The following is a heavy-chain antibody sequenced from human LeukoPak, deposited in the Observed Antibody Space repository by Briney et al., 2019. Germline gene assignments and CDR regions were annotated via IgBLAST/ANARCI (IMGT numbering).Heavy chain of an antibody. J-gene: IGHJ4*02. CDR3: ARNTIYCGGDCYAPY. CDR2: ISSSGSTI. Sequence: GGSLRLSCAASGFTFSSYEMNWARQAPGKGLEWVSYISSSGSTIYYADSVKGRFTISRDNAKNSLYLQMNSLRAEDTAVYYCARNTIYCGGDCYAPYWGQGTLVTVSS. CDR1: GFTFSSYE. D-gene: IGHD2-21*02. V-gene: IGHV3-48*03.